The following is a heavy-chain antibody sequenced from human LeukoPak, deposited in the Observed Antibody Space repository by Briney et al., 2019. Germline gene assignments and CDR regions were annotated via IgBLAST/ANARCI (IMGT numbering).Heavy chain of an antibody. CDR3: ATGVGSYAYY. D-gene: IGHD1-26*01. Sequence: SETLSLTCTVSGGSISSYYWSWIRQPPGKGLEWIGYINYSGSTNYNPSLKSRVTISVDTSKNQFSLKLSSVTAADTAVYFCATGVGSYAYYWGQGTLVTVSS. CDR1: GGSISSYY. J-gene: IGHJ4*02. V-gene: IGHV4-59*08. CDR2: INYSGST.